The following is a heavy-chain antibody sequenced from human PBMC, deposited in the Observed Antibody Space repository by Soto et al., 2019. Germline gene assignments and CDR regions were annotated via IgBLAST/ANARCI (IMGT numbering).Heavy chain of an antibody. CDR3: ARGAYYYDSSGYYWSYFDY. CDR2: VYHSGST. Sequence: SETLSLTCAVSGGSISSGGYSWSWIRQPPGKGLEWIGYVYHSGSTYYNPPLKSRVTISVDRSKNQFSLKLSSVTAADTAVYYCARGAYYYDSSGYYWSYFDYWGQGTLVTVS. V-gene: IGHV4-30-2*01. CDR1: GGSISSGGYS. J-gene: IGHJ4*02. D-gene: IGHD3-22*01.